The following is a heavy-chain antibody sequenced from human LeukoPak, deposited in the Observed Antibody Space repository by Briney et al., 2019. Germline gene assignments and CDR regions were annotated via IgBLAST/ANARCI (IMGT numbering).Heavy chain of an antibody. CDR1: GFTFSSYS. CDR2: ISTSGSTI. J-gene: IGHJ5*02. V-gene: IGHV3-48*04. Sequence: GGSLRLSCAASGFTFSSYSMNWVRQAPGKGLEWVSYISTSGSTIYYADSVKGRFTISRDNAKNSLYLQMNSLRAEDTAVYYCARRAAAGENWFDPWGQGTLVTVSS. D-gene: IGHD6-13*01. CDR3: ARRAAAGENWFDP.